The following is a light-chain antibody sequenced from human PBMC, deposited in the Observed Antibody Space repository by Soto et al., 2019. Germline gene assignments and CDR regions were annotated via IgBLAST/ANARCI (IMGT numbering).Light chain of an antibody. V-gene: IGLV2-14*01. CDR3: NSYTNTAARV. CDR2: EVS. Sequence: QSALTQPASVSGSPGQSITISCTGTSSDVGAYNFVSWHQQHPGKAPKLMIYEVSNRPSGVSDRFSGSKSGNTASLTISGLQAEDEADYYCNSYTNTAARVFGTGTKLTVL. CDR1: SSDVGAYNF. J-gene: IGLJ1*01.